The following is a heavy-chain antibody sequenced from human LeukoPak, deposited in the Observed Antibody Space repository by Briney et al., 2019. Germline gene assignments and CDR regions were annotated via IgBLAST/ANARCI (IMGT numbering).Heavy chain of an antibody. CDR1: GFTFAPYW. V-gene: IGHV3-7*04. CDR2: MNRDGSEK. CDR3: ARGIEEWLYLYY. Sequence: PGGSLRLSCAASGFTFAPYWMTWVRQAPGKGQEYVATMNRDGSEKYYVDSVKGRFTISRDNSKNSLYLQMDSLRAEDTAVYYCARGIEEWLYLYYWGQGALVTVAS. D-gene: IGHD3-3*01. J-gene: IGHJ4*02.